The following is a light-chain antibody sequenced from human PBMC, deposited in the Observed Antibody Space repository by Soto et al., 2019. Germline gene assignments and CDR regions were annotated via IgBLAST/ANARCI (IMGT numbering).Light chain of an antibody. Sequence: DLQMTQSPSSVSASVGDRVTITCRASQGIANWLAWYQQKPGKAPKLLIYASSTLQSGVPSRFSGSGSGTDFALTISSLQPEDCATYWCLQTSDFPWTFGQGTKVEIK. J-gene: IGKJ1*01. CDR1: QGIANW. CDR2: ASS. CDR3: LQTSDFPWT. V-gene: IGKV1-12*01.